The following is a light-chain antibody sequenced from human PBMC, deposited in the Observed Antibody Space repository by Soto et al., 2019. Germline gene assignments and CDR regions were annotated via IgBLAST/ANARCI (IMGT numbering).Light chain of an antibody. CDR2: AAS. V-gene: IGKV1-27*01. J-gene: IGKJ4*01. Sequence: DIQMTQSPSSLSASVGDRVTITCRASQGISNYLAWYQQKPGKVPKLLIYAASTMHSGVPSRFSGSGSATDFTLTISRLQAEDVANYYCQKYNSAPLTFGRGTKVEIK. CDR3: QKYNSAPLT. CDR1: QGISNY.